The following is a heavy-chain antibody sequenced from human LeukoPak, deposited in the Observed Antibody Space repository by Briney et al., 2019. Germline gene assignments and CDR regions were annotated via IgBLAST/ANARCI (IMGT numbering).Heavy chain of an antibody. V-gene: IGHV3-30-3*01. J-gene: IGHJ5*02. D-gene: IGHD3-22*01. CDR1: GFTFSSYA. CDR3: ARDPGSGYDSSGYYYRWFDP. Sequence: GGSLRLSCAASGFTFSSYAIHWVRQAPGEGLEWVAVISYDGSNKCYADSVKGRFTISRDNSKNTLYLQMNSLRAEDTAVYYCARDPGSGYDSSGYYYRWFDPWGQGTLVTVSS. CDR2: ISYDGSNK.